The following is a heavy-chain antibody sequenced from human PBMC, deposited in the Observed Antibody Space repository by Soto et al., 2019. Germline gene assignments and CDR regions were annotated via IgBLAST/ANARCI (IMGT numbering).Heavy chain of an antibody. CDR1: GFTVSGDY. J-gene: IGHJ4*02. V-gene: IGHV3-53*01. CDR2: VYTDGRT. Sequence: GGSLRLSCAASGFTVSGDYINWVRQAPGRGLEWVSVVYTDGRTYFADSVKGRFTISRDNAKNTLYPQMNSLRAEDTAVYFCARGAPVAALDYWGQGTLVTVSS. CDR3: ARGAPVAALDY. D-gene: IGHD6-19*01.